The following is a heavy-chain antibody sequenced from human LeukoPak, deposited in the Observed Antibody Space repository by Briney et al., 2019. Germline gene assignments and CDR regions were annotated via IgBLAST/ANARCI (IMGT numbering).Heavy chain of an antibody. D-gene: IGHD3-10*01. J-gene: IGHJ6*03. CDR3: ASVRRGFGESSKYYAYYYMGV. V-gene: IGHV4-34*01. Sequence: SETLSLTCAVYGGSFNGYYWTCIRQFPGKGLEWIGEISHSGRTNYNPSLKSRVTISVDTSKNQFSLKLSSVTAADTAVYYCASVRRGFGESSKYYAYYYMGVWGKGTTVTISS. CDR1: GGSFNGYY. CDR2: ISHSGRT.